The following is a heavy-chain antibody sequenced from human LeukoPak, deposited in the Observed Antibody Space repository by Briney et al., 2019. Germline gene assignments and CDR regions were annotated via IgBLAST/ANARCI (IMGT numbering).Heavy chain of an antibody. Sequence: GGSLRLSCAASGFTFSNYAFHWVRQAPGKGLEWVAVISHDGSKEYYADSVKGRFTISRDSSKNTLYLQMNSLRAEDTAVYYCARDLYSGSYSSGYWGQGTLVTVSS. V-gene: IGHV3-30*14. J-gene: IGHJ4*02. D-gene: IGHD1-26*01. CDR3: ARDLYSGSYSSGY. CDR1: GFTFSNYA. CDR2: ISHDGSKE.